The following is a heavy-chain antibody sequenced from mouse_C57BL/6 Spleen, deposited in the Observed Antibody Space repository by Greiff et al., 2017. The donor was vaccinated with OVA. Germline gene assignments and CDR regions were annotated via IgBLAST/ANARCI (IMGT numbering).Heavy chain of an antibody. V-gene: IGHV1-9*01. CDR3: ARNPYYYGSTSYYFDY. CDR2: ILPGSGST. D-gene: IGHD1-1*01. CDR1: GYTFTGYW. J-gene: IGHJ2*01. Sequence: QVQLKESGAELMKPGASVKLSCKATGYTFTGYWIEWVKQRPGHGLEWIGEILPGSGSTNYNEKFKGKATFTADTSSNTAYMQLSSLTTEDSAIYYSARNPYYYGSTSYYFDYWGQGTTLTVSA.